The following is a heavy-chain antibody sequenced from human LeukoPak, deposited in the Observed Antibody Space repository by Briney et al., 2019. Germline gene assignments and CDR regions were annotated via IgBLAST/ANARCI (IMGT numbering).Heavy chain of an antibody. V-gene: IGHV4-4*01. D-gene: IGHD7-27*01. CDR3: ARETGDPPLFDY. J-gene: IGHJ4*02. Sequence: NPSGTLSLTCAVSGGSISSSHWWSWVRQPPGKGLEWIGEVDHSGSCNYNPSLKSRVTISVDKSNNQFSLKLSSVTAADTAVYCCARETGDPPLFDYWGQGTLVTVSS. CDR2: VDHSGSC. CDR1: GGSISSSHW.